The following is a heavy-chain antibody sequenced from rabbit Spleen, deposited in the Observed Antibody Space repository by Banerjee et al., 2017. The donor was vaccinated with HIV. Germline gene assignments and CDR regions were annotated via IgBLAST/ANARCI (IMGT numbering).Heavy chain of an antibody. CDR2: IFAGSTGTI. J-gene: IGHJ4*01. CDR3: ARDPNYASGHYIYSF. CDR1: GFSSSSVYW. V-gene: IGHV1S40*01. D-gene: IGHD1-1*01. Sequence: QSLEESGGDLVKPGASLTLTCTASGFSSSSVYWIYWVRQAPGKGLEWIGTIFAGSTGTIDYASWAEGRFTISKTSSTTVTLQMTSLTAADTATYFCARDPNYASGHYIYSFWGQGTLVTVS.